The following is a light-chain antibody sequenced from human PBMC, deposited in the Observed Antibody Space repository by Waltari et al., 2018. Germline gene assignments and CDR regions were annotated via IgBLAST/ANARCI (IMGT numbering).Light chain of an antibody. Sequence: SSELTQDPAVSVAMGQTVRITCQGDSLRSSYANWYQQRPGQAPILVMYDKKNRPSGVPDRFSGSSSHNTASLTITGAQAEDEASYYCHSRDASGVGGSFGGGTKLTVL. CDR3: HSRDASGVGGS. CDR1: SLRSSY. J-gene: IGLJ2*01. V-gene: IGLV3-19*01. CDR2: DKK.